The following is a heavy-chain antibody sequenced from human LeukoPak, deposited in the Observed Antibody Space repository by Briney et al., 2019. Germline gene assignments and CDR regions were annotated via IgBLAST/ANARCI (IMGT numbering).Heavy chain of an antibody. D-gene: IGHD5-12*01. CDR3: VRVVVATISGTRYNWFDP. CDR2: ISPSNGDT. CDR1: GYSFTSFG. V-gene: IGHV1-18*01. Sequence: GASVKVSCKASGYSFTSFGISWVRQAPGQGLEWMGWISPSNGDTNYAQKLQGRVTMTTDTSTGTAYMELRSLTSDDTAVYYCVRVVVATISGTRYNWFDPWGQGTLVTVSS. J-gene: IGHJ5*02.